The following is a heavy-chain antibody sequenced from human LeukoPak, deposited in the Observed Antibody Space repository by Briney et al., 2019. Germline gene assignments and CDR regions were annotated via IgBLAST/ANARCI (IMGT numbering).Heavy chain of an antibody. CDR1: GFTFSSYL. D-gene: IGHD1-26*01. CDR3: TTIRTDY. CDR2: IKDDDSDT. Sequence: GGSLRLSCAAYGFTFSSYLMHWDRQAPGKGLVWVARIKDDDSDTDYADSVRGRFTISRDNTENTLYLQMNNLRAEDTAVYFCTTIRTDYWGHGTLVTVSS. V-gene: IGHV3-74*01. J-gene: IGHJ4*01.